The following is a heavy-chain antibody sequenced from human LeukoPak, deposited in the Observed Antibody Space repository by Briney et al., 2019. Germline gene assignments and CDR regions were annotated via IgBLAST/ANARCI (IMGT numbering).Heavy chain of an antibody. Sequence: QPGGSLRLSCAASGFTFSSYSMNWVRQAPGKGLEWASYISSSSSTIYYADSVKGRFTISRDNAKNSLYLQMNSLRAEDTAVYYCARGTVPDGLSSEYFDYWGQGTLVTVSS. J-gene: IGHJ4*02. V-gene: IGHV3-48*01. CDR3: ARGTVPDGLSSEYFDY. CDR2: ISSSSSTI. CDR1: GFTFSSYS. D-gene: IGHD6-25*01.